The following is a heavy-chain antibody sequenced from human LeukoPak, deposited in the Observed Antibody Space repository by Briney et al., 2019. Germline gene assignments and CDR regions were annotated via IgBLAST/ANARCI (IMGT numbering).Heavy chain of an antibody. Sequence: SQTLSLTCAISGGSVSRDNAGWNWIRQSPSRGLEWLGRTYYRSKFYNDYAISVQSRITIDPDTSRNQLSLQLHSVTPEDTAIYYCVRGQWNPVYYFDSWGQGTLVTVSS. D-gene: IGHD6-19*01. V-gene: IGHV6-1*01. J-gene: IGHJ4*02. CDR1: GGSVSRDNAG. CDR3: VRGQWNPVYYFDS. CDR2: TYYRSKFYN.